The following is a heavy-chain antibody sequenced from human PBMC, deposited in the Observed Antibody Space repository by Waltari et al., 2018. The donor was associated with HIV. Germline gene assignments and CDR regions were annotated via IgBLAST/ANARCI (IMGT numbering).Heavy chain of an antibody. CDR1: GFDLSRYD. V-gene: IGHV3-48*03. J-gene: IGHJ5*01. Sequence: EARLVEPGGDLRRPGGCLRPACVASGFDLSRYDVIWVGQAPGKGLEWISYLGRGAGLKLCSEAVRRRFAVTRDSAKKSVHLLLGSLGIEDTASYYCARGLFPGWYRGGQPFETSGQGPLVTGSS. CDR3: ARGLFPGWYRGGQPFET. D-gene: IGHD6-19*01. CDR2: LGRGAGLK.